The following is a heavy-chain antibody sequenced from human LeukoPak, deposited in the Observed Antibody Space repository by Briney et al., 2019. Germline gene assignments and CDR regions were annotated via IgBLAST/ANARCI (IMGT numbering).Heavy chain of an antibody. CDR3: ARHPDCTNGVCYTSYYYYGMDV. CDR1: GGSISSYY. V-gene: IGHV4-59*08. D-gene: IGHD2-8*01. J-gene: IGHJ6*02. CDR2: IYYSGST. Sequence: SETPSLTCTVSGGSISSYYWSWIRQPPGKGLEWIGYIYYSGSTNYNPSLKSRVTISVDTSKNQFSLKLSSVTAADTAVYYCARHPDCTNGVCYTSYYYYGMDVWGQGTTVTVSS.